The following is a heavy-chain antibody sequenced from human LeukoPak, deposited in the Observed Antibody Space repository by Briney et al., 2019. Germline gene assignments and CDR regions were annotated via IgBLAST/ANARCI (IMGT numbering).Heavy chain of an antibody. V-gene: IGHV4-59*01. CDR2: IYYSGST. Sequence: SETLSLTCTVSGDSINAYYWGWIRQPPGKGLEWIGYIYYSGSTNYNPSLKSRVTISVDTSKNQFSLKLSSVTAADTAVYYCARGGTMIVVAPFDYWGQGTLVTVSS. CDR1: GDSINAYY. J-gene: IGHJ4*02. D-gene: IGHD3-22*01. CDR3: ARGGTMIVVAPFDY.